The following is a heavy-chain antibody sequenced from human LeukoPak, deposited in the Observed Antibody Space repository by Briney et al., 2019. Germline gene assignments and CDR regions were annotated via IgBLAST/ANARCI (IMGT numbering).Heavy chain of an antibody. D-gene: IGHD6-19*01. Sequence: SETLSLTCAVSGYSISTGYHWGWIRQSPGTGLEWIGSIYHSGNTYYNPSLKSRVTISVDTSKNQFSLKLSSVTAADTAVYYCARSPGQWLLLGFDYWGQGTLVTVSS. J-gene: IGHJ4*02. CDR3: ARSPGQWLLLGFDY. CDR2: IYHSGNT. V-gene: IGHV4-38-2*01. CDR1: GYSISTGYH.